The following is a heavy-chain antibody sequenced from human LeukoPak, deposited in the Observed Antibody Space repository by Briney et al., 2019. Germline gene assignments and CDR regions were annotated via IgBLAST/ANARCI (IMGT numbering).Heavy chain of an antibody. V-gene: IGHV7-4-1*02. CDR2: INTNTGNP. Sequence: ASVKVSCKASGYTFSNYYIHWVRQAPGQGLEWMGWINTNTGNPTYAQGFTGRFVFSLDTSVSTAYLQISSLKAEDTAVYYCARVRPLQPYYMDVWGKGTTVTVSS. CDR1: GYTFSNYY. J-gene: IGHJ6*03. CDR3: ARVRPLQPYYMDV.